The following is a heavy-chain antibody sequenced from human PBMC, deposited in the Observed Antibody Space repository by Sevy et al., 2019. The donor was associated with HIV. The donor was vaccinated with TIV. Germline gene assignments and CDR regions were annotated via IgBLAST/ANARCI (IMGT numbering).Heavy chain of an antibody. Sequence: GGSLRLSCAASGFTFSTNSMNWVRQAPGKGLEWVSYISSTSSTIYYADSVKGRFTISRDNAKNSLYLQMNSLRAEDTAVYYCARVDYRSGWYWFDPWGQGTLVTVSS. CDR3: ARVDYRSGWYWFDP. D-gene: IGHD6-19*01. CDR2: ISSTSSTI. J-gene: IGHJ5*02. V-gene: IGHV3-48*01. CDR1: GFTFSTNS.